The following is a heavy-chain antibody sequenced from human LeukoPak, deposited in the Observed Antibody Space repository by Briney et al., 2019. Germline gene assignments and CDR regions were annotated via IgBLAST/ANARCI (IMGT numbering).Heavy chain of an antibody. Sequence: PGRSLRLSCAASGFTFDDYAMHWVRQAPGKGLEWVSGISWNSGTIGYADSVKGRFTISRDNAKNSLYLQMNSLRAEDTALYYCAKDLGESITSLADAFDIWGQGTMVTVSS. CDR1: GFTFDDYA. CDR3: AKDLGESITSLADAFDI. V-gene: IGHV3-9*01. CDR2: ISWNSGTI. D-gene: IGHD1-14*01. J-gene: IGHJ3*02.